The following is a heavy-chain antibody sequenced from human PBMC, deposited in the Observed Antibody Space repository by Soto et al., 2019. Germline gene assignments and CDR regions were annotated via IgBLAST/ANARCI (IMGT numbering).Heavy chain of an antibody. V-gene: IGHV3-7*01. CDR3: ASAYYYDSSGYSPGGY. CDR1: GLTFSSYW. Sequence: GGFLRLSCAASGLTFSSYWMSWVRQAPGKGLEWVANIKQDGSQKYYVDSVKGRFTISRDNAKNSLYLQMNSLRVEDTAVYYCASAYYYDSSGYSPGGYWGQGTLVTVSS. CDR2: IKQDGSQK. J-gene: IGHJ4*02. D-gene: IGHD3-22*01.